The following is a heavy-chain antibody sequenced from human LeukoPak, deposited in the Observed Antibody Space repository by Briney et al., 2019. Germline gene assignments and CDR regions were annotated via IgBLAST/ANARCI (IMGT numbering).Heavy chain of an antibody. J-gene: IGHJ4*02. CDR3: VRVKGSYFDY. V-gene: IGHV3-48*01. D-gene: IGHD2-15*01. Sequence: GGSLRLSWAASGFPLSSYSINWVRQAPGKGLEWVSYISSSGSAIYYVDSVKGRFTVSRDNAKNSLFLQMNSPRAEDTAVYYCVRVKGSYFDYWGQGALVTVSS. CDR1: GFPLSSYS. CDR2: ISSSGSAI.